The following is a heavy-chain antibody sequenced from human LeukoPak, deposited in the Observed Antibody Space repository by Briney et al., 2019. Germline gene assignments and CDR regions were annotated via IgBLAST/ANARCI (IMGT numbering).Heavy chain of an antibody. Sequence: GSLRLSCAASGFTFRSYAMHWVRQAPGKGLEYVSAISSNGGSTYYANSVKGRFTISRDNSKNTLYLQMGSLRPEDMAVYYCVTLGADYWGQGTLVTVSS. CDR1: GFTFRSYA. V-gene: IGHV3-64*01. CDR3: VTLGADY. J-gene: IGHJ4*02. CDR2: ISSNGGST. D-gene: IGHD3-16*01.